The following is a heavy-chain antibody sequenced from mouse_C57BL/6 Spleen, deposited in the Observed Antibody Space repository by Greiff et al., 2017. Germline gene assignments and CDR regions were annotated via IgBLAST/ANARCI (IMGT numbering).Heavy chain of an antibody. D-gene: IGHD1-1*02. V-gene: IGHV1-82*01. CDR3: ARSRYDYYAMDY. CDR2: IYPGDGDT. CDR1: GYAFSSSW. J-gene: IGHJ4*01. Sequence: QVQLQQSGPELVKPGASVKISCKASGYAFSSSWMNWVKQRPGKGLEWIGGIYPGDGDTNYNGKFKGKATLTADKSSSTAYMQLSSLTSEDSAVYFCARSRYDYYAMDYWGQGTSVTVSS.